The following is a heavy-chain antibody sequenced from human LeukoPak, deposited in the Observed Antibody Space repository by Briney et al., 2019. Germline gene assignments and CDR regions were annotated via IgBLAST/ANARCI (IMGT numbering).Heavy chain of an antibody. V-gene: IGHV3-11*01. J-gene: IGHJ4*02. D-gene: IGHD4/OR15-4a*01. Sequence: PGGSLRLSCAASGFTFSDYYMSWIRQAPGKGLEWVSYISGSGSTIYYADSVKGRFTISRDNAKNSLYLQMNSLRAEDTAVYYCARGGISLIQGQLWGFQSETYFDYWGQGTLVTVSS. CDR1: GFTFSDYY. CDR2: ISGSGSTI. CDR3: ARGGISLIQGQLWGFQSETYFDY.